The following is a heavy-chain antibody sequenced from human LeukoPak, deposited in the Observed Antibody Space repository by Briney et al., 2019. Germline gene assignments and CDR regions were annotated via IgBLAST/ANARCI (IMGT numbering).Heavy chain of an antibody. Sequence: SETLSLTCAVYGGSFSGYYWSWIRQPPGKGLEWIGEINHSGSTNYNTSLKSRVTISVGTSKNHFSLKLSSVPAADTAVYYCAKDTYYYDSSGSRWFGLWGQGTLVTVSS. J-gene: IGHJ5*02. CDR2: INHSGST. CDR3: AKDTYYYDSSGSRWFGL. V-gene: IGHV4-34*01. CDR1: GGSFSGYY. D-gene: IGHD3-22*01.